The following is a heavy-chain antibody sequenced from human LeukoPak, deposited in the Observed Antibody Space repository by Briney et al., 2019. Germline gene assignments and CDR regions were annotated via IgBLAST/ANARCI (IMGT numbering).Heavy chain of an antibody. V-gene: IGHV4-38-2*02. CDR3: ARAVAAPWSGYYYYMDV. CDR1: GYSISSGYY. Sequence: PSETLSLTCNVSGYSISSGYYWGWIRQPPAKGLEWIGSIYYSGSTYYNPSLKSRVTISVDTSKNQFSLKLRSVTAADTAVYYCARAVAAPWSGYYYYMDVWGKGTTVTVSS. D-gene: IGHD6-13*01. J-gene: IGHJ6*03. CDR2: IYYSGST.